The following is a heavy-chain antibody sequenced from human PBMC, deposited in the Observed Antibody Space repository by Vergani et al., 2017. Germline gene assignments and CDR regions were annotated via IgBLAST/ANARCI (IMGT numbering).Heavy chain of an antibody. D-gene: IGHD6-25*01. V-gene: IGHV3-7*01. CDR2: IKEDGSDK. J-gene: IGHJ4*02. CDR3: ARERLRETTDLDN. Sequence: EVQLVESGGGLVQFGGSLRLSCAASGFIFSDYWMSWVRQAPGKGLEWVANIKEDGSDKNYVDSVKGRFTISRDNAKKSLYLQMNSLRAEDTAVYYCARERLRETTDLDNWGQGTLVTVSS. CDR1: GFIFSDYW.